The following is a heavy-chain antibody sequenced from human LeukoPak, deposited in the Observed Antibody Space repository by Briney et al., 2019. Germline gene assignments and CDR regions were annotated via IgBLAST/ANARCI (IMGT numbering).Heavy chain of an antibody. V-gene: IGHV3-9*01. CDR3: AKDSGYSYGIGYFDD. Sequence: GGSLRLSCAASGLTFDDYAMYWVRQAPGKGLEWVSGISWNSGSIGYADSVKGRFTISRDNAKNSLYLQMNSLRAEDTALYYCAKDSGYSYGIGYFDDWGQGTLVTVSS. J-gene: IGHJ4*02. CDR2: ISWNSGSI. D-gene: IGHD5-18*01. CDR1: GLTFDDYA.